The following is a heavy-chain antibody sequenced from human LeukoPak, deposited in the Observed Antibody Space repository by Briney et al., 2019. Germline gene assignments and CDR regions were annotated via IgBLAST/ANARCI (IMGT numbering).Heavy chain of an antibody. CDR2: ISSSGSTI. V-gene: IGHV3-11*04. D-gene: IGHD5-18*01. CDR1: GFTFSDYN. J-gene: IGHJ4*02. Sequence: GALRLSCAASGFTFSDYNMSWIRQAPGKGLEWVSYISSSGSTIYYADSVKGRFTISRDNAKNSLYLQMNSLRADDTAVYYCARHSVQLWSMYYFDYWGQGTLVTVSS. CDR3: ARHSVQLWSMYYFDY.